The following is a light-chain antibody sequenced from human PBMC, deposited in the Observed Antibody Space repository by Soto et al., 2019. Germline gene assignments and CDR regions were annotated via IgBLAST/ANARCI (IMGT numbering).Light chain of an antibody. Sequence: EILMTQSPAILSVSPGERATLSCRASQTINSNLAWYQQKPGQAPRLLIFDTSTRATGIPARFRASGSGTEFPLTISSLQSEDFAVYYCHQYNNWPPTFGQGTKVEIK. CDR1: QTINSN. CDR2: DTS. V-gene: IGKV3-15*01. CDR3: HQYNNWPPT. J-gene: IGKJ1*01.